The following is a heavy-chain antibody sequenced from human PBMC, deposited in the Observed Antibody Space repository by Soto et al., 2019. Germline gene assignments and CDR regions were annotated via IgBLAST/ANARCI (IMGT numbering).Heavy chain of an antibody. D-gene: IGHD3-3*01. J-gene: IGHJ4*02. V-gene: IGHV3-23*01. CDR2: ISGSGGAT. CDR1: GFSFSSSA. Sequence: PCGSLRLSCEASGFSFSSSAMNLLRQAPGKGLEWISVISGSGGATYFADSVKGRFVISRDNSKNTLYLQMNSLTAEHTAIYYCAKATLRVVHTSVLDYWGQGSLVTVSS. CDR3: AKATLRVVHTSVLDY.